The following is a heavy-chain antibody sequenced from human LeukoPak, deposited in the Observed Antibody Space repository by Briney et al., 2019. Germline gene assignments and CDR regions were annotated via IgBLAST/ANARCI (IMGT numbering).Heavy chain of an antibody. V-gene: IGHV3-48*04. CDR3: ASRLVGMLRGPLVY. D-gene: IGHD3-10*01. Sequence: PGGSLRLSCAASGFTFSSYSMNWVRQAPGKGPEWILHISSSGSTIYYADSVKGRFTISRDNAKNSLYLQMNSLRAEDTAVYYCASRLVGMLRGPLVYWGQGTLVTVSS. CDR2: ISSSGSTI. CDR1: GFTFSSYS. J-gene: IGHJ4*02.